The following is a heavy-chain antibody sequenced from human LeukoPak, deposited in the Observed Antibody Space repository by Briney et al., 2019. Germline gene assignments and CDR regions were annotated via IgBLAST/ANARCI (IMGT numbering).Heavy chain of an antibody. V-gene: IGHV4-61*02. CDR2: IYTGGTT. Sequence: PSETLSLTCTVSAGSVSSGSHYWSWIRQPAGKGLEWIGRIYTGGTTKYSPSLKSRVTILLDTSKNQISLNLNSVTAADTAVYYCARADPERGDAFDIWGQGTMVTVSS. D-gene: IGHD1-1*01. J-gene: IGHJ3*02. CDR3: ARADPERGDAFDI. CDR1: AGSVSSGSHY.